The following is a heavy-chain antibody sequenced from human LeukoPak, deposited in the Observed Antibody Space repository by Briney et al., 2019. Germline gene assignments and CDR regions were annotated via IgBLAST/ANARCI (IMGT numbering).Heavy chain of an antibody. CDR1: GLTSSSYW. Sequence: GGSLRLSCAASGLTSSSYWMHWVRQAPGKGLVWVSRINSAGSSSSYADSVKGRFTISRDNAKNTLYLQMNSLRAEDTAVYYCARGDTLPGGLDPWGQGTLVTVSS. CDR3: ARGDTLPGGLDP. J-gene: IGHJ5*02. CDR2: INSAGSSS. D-gene: IGHD1-26*01. V-gene: IGHV3-74*01.